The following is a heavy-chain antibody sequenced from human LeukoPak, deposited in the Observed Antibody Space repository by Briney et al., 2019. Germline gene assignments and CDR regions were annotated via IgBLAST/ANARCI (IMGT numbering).Heavy chain of an antibody. CDR2: ICNSGGT. D-gene: IGHD6-19*01. CDR1: GDSISTYY. CDR3: AKTGRPKNSGWYRWFDT. J-gene: IGHJ5*02. Sequence: PSDTLSLTCTVSGDSISTYYWSWIRQPPGKGLEWIGCICNSGGTNYNPSLKRRVTISVDTSKNQFSLNMSSVTAADPAVYYCAKTGRPKNSGWYRWFDTWGKGTLVTVSS. V-gene: IGHV4-4*09.